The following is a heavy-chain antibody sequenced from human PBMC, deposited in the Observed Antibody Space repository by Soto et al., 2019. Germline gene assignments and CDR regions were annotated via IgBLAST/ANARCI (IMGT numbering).Heavy chain of an antibody. J-gene: IGHJ5*02. D-gene: IGHD2-15*01. Sequence: EVQLLESGGDLVQPGGSLRLSCAASGFTFSSYAMSWVRQAPGKGLEWVSTISPGGGSTYYADSVEGRFTISRDNSKSTLHLQLNSLRDDDTAVNYCAKDRGSGDQGRVRFDPWGQGTLVTVSS. CDR2: ISPGGGST. V-gene: IGHV3-23*01. CDR3: AKDRGSGDQGRVRFDP. CDR1: GFTFSSYA.